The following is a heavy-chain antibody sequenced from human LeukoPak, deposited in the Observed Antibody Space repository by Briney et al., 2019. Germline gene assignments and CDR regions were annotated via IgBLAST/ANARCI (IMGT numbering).Heavy chain of an antibody. V-gene: IGHV4-38-2*02. CDR1: GYSISSGFY. Sequence: SETLSLTCTVSGYSISSGFYWGWIRQPPGKGLEWIGSIYHSGSTHYNSPLKSRVTISVDTSKNQLSLKLSSVTAADTAVYYCARGVGLTQGGTFDYWGQGTLVTVSS. CDR2: IYHSGST. J-gene: IGHJ4*02. CDR3: ARGVGLTQGGTFDY. D-gene: IGHD1-1*01.